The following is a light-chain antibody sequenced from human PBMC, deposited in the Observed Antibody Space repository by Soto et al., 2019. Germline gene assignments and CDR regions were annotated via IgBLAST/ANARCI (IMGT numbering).Light chain of an antibody. CDR3: QPYNNWPRT. J-gene: IGKJ1*01. CDR2: GAS. Sequence: EIVMTQSPATLSVSPGERATLSCRASQSVSSNLAWYQQKPGQAPRLLIYGASTRATGIPARFSGSGSGTEFTLTISSLQSEDFAVYYCQPYNNWPRTFGHGTQVEIK. V-gene: IGKV3-15*01. CDR1: QSVSSN.